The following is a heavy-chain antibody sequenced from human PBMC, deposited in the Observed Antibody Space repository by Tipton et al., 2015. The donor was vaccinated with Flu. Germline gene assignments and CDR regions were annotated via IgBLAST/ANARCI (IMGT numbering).Heavy chain of an antibody. Sequence: TLSLTCKVSGGSITNYWWSWIRQPPGKGLEWIGYVSYSGSTSYSASLRSRVTMSVETSRREFSLKISSVTAADTAVYYCARDGGADCGGAGFDSWGQGTRVTVSS. V-gene: IGHV4-59*13. CDR2: VSYSGST. J-gene: IGHJ5*01. CDR3: ARDGGADCGGAGFDS. D-gene: IGHD2-21*01. CDR1: GGSITNYW.